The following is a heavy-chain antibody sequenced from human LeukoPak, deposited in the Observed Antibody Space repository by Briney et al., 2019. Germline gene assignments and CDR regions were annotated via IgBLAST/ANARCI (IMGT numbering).Heavy chain of an antibody. CDR1: GGTFSSYA. V-gene: IGHV1-69*06. J-gene: IGHJ5*02. CDR3: ARNPLSTGEVSSWYNWFDP. CDR2: IIPIFGTA. Sequence: SVKVSCKASGGTFSSYAISWVRQAPGQGLGWMGGIIPIFGTANYAQKFQGRVTITADKSTSTAYMELSSLRSEDTAVYYCARNPLSTGEVSSWYNWFDPWGQGTLVTVSS. D-gene: IGHD6-13*01.